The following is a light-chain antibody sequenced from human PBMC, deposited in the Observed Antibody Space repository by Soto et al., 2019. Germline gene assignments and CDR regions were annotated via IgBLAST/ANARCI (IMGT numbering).Light chain of an antibody. V-gene: IGKV1-5*03. J-gene: IGKJ1*01. CDR1: QSFSSW. CDR3: QQYNSYPWT. CDR2: KAS. Sequence: DIQMTQSPSTLSASVGDRVTITCRASQSFSSWLAWYQQKPGTAPKLLIYKASSLQIGVPSRFSGSGSGTEFTLTISSLQPDDFATYYCQQYNSYPWTFGQGTKVEIK.